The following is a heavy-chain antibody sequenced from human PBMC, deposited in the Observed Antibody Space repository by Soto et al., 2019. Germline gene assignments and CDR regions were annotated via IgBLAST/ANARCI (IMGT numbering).Heavy chain of an antibody. CDR3: ARGRVVVVPAAIYYYYGMDV. J-gene: IGHJ6*02. D-gene: IGHD2-2*01. CDR1: GGSVNSGSYY. V-gene: IGHV4-61*01. CDR2: LYESGSF. Sequence: PSETLSLTCTVSGGSVNSGSYYWTWMRQPPGKELKWIGYLYESGSFNYNPSLKSRVTISVDTSKTQFSLKLSSVTAADTAVYYCARGRVVVVPAAIYYYYGMDVWGQGTTVIVAS.